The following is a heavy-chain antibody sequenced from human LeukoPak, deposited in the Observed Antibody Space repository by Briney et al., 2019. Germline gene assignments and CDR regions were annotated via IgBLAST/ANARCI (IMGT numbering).Heavy chain of an antibody. CDR3: ARDYGGKFDY. J-gene: IGHJ4*02. CDR2: IYYRGST. D-gene: IGHD4-23*01. Sequence: KPSETLSLTCTVSGGSISSYYWSWIRQPPGKGLEWIEYIYYRGSTNYNPSLKSRLTMSVDTSKNQFSLKLSSVTAADTAVYYCARDYGGKFDYWGQGTLVTVSS. V-gene: IGHV4-59*01. CDR1: GGSISSYY.